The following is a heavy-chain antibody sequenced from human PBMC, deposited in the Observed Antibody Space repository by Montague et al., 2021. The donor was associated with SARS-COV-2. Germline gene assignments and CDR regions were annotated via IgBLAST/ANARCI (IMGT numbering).Heavy chain of an antibody. V-gene: IGHV3-23*01. Sequence: SLRLSCSASGFSFSAYAMSWVRQAPGKGLKWVSAITPGGDIPYYADSVRGRFTIPRDNARNTVYLQMDSLRVEDTAVYYCVKDTYGSFDPWGLGTLVTVSS. CDR2: ITPGGDIP. D-gene: IGHD5-24*01. CDR3: VKDTYGSFDP. CDR1: GFSFSAYA. J-gene: IGHJ5*02.